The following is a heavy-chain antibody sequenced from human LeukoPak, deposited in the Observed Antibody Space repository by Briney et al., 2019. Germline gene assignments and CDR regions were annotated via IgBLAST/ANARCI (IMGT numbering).Heavy chain of an antibody. D-gene: IGHD3-16*01. V-gene: IGHV4-34*01. Sequence: PSETLSLTCAVYGGSFSDHYWSWIRLPPEKGLEWIGEINHSGSTNYNPSLKSRVTISVDTPKNQFSLKLRSVTAADTAVYYCASVPLRDDHLPNYFDYWGQGTLVTVSS. CDR3: ASVPLRDDHLPNYFDY. J-gene: IGHJ4*02. CDR1: GGSFSDHY. CDR2: INHSGST.